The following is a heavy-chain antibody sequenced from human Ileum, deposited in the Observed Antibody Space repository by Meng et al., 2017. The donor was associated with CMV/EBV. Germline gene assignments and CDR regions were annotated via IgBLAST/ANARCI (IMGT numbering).Heavy chain of an antibody. J-gene: IGHJ3*02. CDR3: ARDYCGGECDAFDI. CDR2: IHSDGNI. D-gene: IGHD2-21*01. Sequence: GGSLRLSCAVSGFTISNYYMSWVRQAPGKGLEWVSVIHSDGNIRYADSVKGRFTISRDNSKNTLYLQMNRLRTEDTAVYYCARDYCGGECDAFDIWGQGTMVTVSS. CDR1: GFTISNYY. V-gene: IGHV3-66*02.